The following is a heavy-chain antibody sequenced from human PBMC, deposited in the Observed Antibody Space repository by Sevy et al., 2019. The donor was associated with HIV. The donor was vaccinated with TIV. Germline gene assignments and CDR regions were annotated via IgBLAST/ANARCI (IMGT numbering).Heavy chain of an antibody. CDR2: IYRSGST. CDR3: ARGGYNYDSSGYPRGGIAFDI. D-gene: IGHD3-22*01. J-gene: IGHJ3*02. Sequence: SETLSLTCAVSGGSISSSNWWSWVRQPPGKGLEWIGEIYRSGSTNYNPSLKSRVTISVDKSKNQFSLKLSSVTAADTAVYYCARGGYNYDSSGYPRGGIAFDIWGQGTMVTVSS. V-gene: IGHV4-4*02. CDR1: GGSISSSNW.